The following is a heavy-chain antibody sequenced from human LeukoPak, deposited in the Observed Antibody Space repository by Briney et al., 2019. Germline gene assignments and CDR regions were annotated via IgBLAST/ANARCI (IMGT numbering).Heavy chain of an antibody. CDR3: AKDRYSSGWYGIFDY. D-gene: IGHD6-19*01. CDR1: GFTFSSYA. Sequence: PGGSLRLSCAASGFTFSSYAMSWVRQAPGKGLEWVSAISGSGGNTYYADSVKGRFTISRDNSKNTLYLQMNSLRAEDTAVYYCAKDRYSSGWYGIFDYWGQGTLVTVSS. J-gene: IGHJ4*02. CDR2: ISGSGGNT. V-gene: IGHV3-23*01.